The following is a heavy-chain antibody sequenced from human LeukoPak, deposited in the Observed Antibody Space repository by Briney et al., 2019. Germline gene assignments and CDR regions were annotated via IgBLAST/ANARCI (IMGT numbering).Heavy chain of an antibody. J-gene: IGHJ4*02. Sequence: SETLSLTCTVSGGSIGGHYWTWIRQTPGKGLEWIGYIYYNGNSDYNPSLKSRVTISIDTSKNEFSLKLSFVTAADTAVHFCARGGYSGYDLDSWGQGTLVTVSS. CDR2: IYYNGNS. CDR1: GGSIGGHY. D-gene: IGHD5-12*01. CDR3: ARGGYSGYDLDS. V-gene: IGHV4-59*11.